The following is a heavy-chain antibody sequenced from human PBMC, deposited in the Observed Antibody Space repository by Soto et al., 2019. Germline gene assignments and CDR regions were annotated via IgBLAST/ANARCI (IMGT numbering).Heavy chain of an antibody. CDR2: ISYDGSNK. CDR1: GFTFSSYA. CDR3: ARRGYGMDV. J-gene: IGHJ6*02. Sequence: GGSLRLSCAASGFTFSSYAMHWVRQAPGKGLEWVAVISYDGSNKYYADSVKGRFTFSRDNSKNTLFLQMNSLRPEDTAVYYCARRGYGMDVWGQGTTVTVSS. V-gene: IGHV3-30-3*01.